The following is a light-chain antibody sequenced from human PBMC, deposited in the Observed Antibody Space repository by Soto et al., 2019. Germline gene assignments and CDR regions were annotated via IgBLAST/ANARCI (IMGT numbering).Light chain of an antibody. J-gene: IGKJ1*01. Sequence: EIVMTQSPATLSVSPGERATLPWSATQSVSRNLAWYQQKPGQAPRLLIYGASTRATGIPARFSGSGSGTEFTLTISSLQSEDFAVYYCQQYNNWPRTFGQGTKVEIK. CDR3: QQYNNWPRT. CDR1: QSVSRN. V-gene: IGKV3-15*01. CDR2: GAS.